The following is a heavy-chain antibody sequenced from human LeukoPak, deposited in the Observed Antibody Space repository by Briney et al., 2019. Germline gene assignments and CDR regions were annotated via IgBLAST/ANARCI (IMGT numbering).Heavy chain of an antibody. Sequence: PGGSLRLSCAASGFTFSSYAMSWVRQAPGKGLEWVSAISASGSGTYYADSVKGRFTISRDNSKNTLYLQMNSLRAEDTAVYYCAKDQGYSGYDPLDYWGQGTLVTVSS. CDR3: AKDQGYSGYDPLDY. CDR1: GFTFSSYA. D-gene: IGHD5-12*01. V-gene: IGHV3-23*01. CDR2: ISASGSGT. J-gene: IGHJ4*02.